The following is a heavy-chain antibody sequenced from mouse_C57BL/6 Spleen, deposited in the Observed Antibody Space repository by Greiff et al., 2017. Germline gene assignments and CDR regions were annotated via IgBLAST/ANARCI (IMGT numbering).Heavy chain of an antibody. CDR3: ARSLPYDWFAY. V-gene: IGHV1-52*01. Sequence: QVQLQQPGAELVRPGSSVKLSCKASGYTFTSYWMHWVKQRPIQGLEWIGNIDPSDSETHYNQKFKDKATLTVDKSSSTAYMQLSSLTSEDSAVYYCARSLPYDWFAYWGQGTLVTVSA. CDR1: GYTFTSYW. D-gene: IGHD2-12*01. CDR2: IDPSDSET. J-gene: IGHJ3*01.